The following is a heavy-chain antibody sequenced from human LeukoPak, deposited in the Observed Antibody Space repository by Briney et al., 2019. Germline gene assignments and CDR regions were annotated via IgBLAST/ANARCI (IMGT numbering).Heavy chain of an antibody. J-gene: IGHJ3*01. CDR2: ISIRSSTI. CDR1: GFIFNEYS. CDR3: TRETAFDF. Sequence: GESLRLSCVGSGFIFNEYSLNWVRQPPPKGPEWVSYISIRSSTIYYADSAQGRCTISRDNAKNSLYLQMNSFRAEDTAVYYCTRETAFDFWGQGTVVIVSS. V-gene: IGHV3-48*04.